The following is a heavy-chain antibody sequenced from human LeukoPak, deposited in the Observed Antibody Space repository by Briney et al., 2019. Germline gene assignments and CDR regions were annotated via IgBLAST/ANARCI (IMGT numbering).Heavy chain of an antibody. CDR1: GYSISSGYY. CDR3: ASARYDILTGYWFDP. V-gene: IGHV4-38-2*01. J-gene: IGHJ5*02. Sequence: PSETLSLTCAVSGYSISSGYYWGWIRQPPGKGLEWIGSIYHSGSTYYNPSLKSRVTISVDTSKNQFSLKLSSVTAADTAVYYCASARYDILTGYWFDPCGQGILVTVSS. CDR2: IYHSGST. D-gene: IGHD3-9*01.